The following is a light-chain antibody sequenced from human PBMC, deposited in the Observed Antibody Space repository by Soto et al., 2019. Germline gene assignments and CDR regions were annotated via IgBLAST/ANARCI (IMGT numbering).Light chain of an antibody. V-gene: IGLV2-14*01. Sequence: QSVLTQPASVSGSPGQSITISCTGTSSDVGGYKYVSWYQQHPGKARKLMIYDVSNRPSGVSNRFSGSKSGNTASLTISGLQAEDEADYYCSSYTSSSTVVFGGGTKLTVL. CDR1: SSDVGGYKY. J-gene: IGLJ2*01. CDR3: SSYTSSSTVV. CDR2: DVS.